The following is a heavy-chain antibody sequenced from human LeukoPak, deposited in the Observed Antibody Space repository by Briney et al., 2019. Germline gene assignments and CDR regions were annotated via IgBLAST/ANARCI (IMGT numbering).Heavy chain of an antibody. CDR2: VNPNTGTT. CDR1: GYTFDDYY. V-gene: IGHV1-2*02. D-gene: IGHD6-6*01. J-gene: IGHJ4*02. CDR3: ARQSYGSSYYFDY. Sequence: ASVKVSCKASGYTFDDYYIHWVRQAPGQGLEWMGWVNPNTGTTNYAQKFQGRVTLTRDTSISTAYMELSSLTSDDTAVYYCARQSYGSSYYFDYWGQGTLVTVSS.